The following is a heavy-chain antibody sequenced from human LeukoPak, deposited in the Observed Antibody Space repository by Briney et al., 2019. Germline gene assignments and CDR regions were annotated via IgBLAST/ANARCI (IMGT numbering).Heavy chain of an antibody. Sequence: QTGGSLRLSCAASGFTFSSYAMHWVRQAPGKGLEWVAVISYDGSNKYYADSVKGRFTISRDNSKNTLYLQMNSLRAEDTAVYYCAKDRGCSSTSCYRYYFDYWGQGTLVTVSS. CDR3: AKDRGCSSTSCYRYYFDY. CDR2: ISYDGSNK. CDR1: GFTFSSYA. J-gene: IGHJ4*02. D-gene: IGHD2-2*01. V-gene: IGHV3-30-3*01.